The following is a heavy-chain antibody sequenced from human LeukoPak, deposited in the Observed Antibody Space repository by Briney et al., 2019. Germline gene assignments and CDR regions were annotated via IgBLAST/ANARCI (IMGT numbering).Heavy chain of an antibody. CDR3: GKTTVGYSSGQKPAWPVDF. CDR2: IWYDGSYE. D-gene: IGHD5-18*01. Sequence: PGKSLRLSCVASGFDFSRFGFHWVRQAPGKGLEWVAVIWYDGSYEYYADSVKGRFSVSRDNPRNTVYLQINSLRDDDTAVYYCGKTTVGYSSGQKPAWPVDFWGQGTLVTVSS. V-gene: IGHV3-33*06. J-gene: IGHJ4*02. CDR1: GFDFSRFG.